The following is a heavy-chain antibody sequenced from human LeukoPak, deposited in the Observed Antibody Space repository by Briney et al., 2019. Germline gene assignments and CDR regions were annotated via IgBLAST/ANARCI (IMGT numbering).Heavy chain of an antibody. Sequence: SETLSLTCTVSGGSISSYYWSWIRQPAGKGLEWIGRIYTSGSTNYNPSLKSRVTMSVDTSKNQFSLKLSSVTAADTAVYYCARLKYSYGSNWFDPWGQGTLVTVSS. V-gene: IGHV4-4*07. D-gene: IGHD5-18*01. CDR3: ARLKYSYGSNWFDP. CDR2: IYTSGST. J-gene: IGHJ5*02. CDR1: GGSISSYY.